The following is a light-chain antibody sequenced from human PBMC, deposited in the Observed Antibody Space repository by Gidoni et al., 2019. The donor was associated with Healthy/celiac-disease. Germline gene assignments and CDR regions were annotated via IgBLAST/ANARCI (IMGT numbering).Light chain of an antibody. J-gene: IGKJ4*01. CDR1: QSVSSSY. Sequence: DIVLTQSPGTLSLSPGERATLSCRASQSVSSSYLAWYQQKPGQAPRPLSDGASSRATGIPDRFSGSGSGTDFTLTISRLEPEDFAVYYCQQYGSSPQLTFGGGTKVEIK. CDR2: GAS. V-gene: IGKV3-20*01. CDR3: QQYGSSPQLT.